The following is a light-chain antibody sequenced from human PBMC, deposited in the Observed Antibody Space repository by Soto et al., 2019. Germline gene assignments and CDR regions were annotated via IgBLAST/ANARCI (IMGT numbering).Light chain of an antibody. J-gene: IGKJ5*01. CDR1: QDISKN. V-gene: IGKV1-33*01. CDR2: DAS. CDR3: QQYDNLLPIT. Sequence: IQMTQSPSSLSASVGDRVTITCQASQDISKNLNWYQQKPGKAPKLLIYDASSLQTGVTSRFLGGGSATLFTFTISSLQPEDVATYYCQQYDNLLPITFGQGTRLEIK.